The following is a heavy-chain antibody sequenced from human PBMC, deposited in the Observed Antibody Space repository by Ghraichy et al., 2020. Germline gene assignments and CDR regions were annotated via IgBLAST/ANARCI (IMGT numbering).Heavy chain of an antibody. CDR3: AKDFQFGRGVADPDAFDI. D-gene: IGHD6-19*01. CDR1: GFTFSSYG. V-gene: IGHV3-30*02. Sequence: GGSLRLSCAASGFTFSSYGMHWVRQAPGKGLEWVAFIRYDGSNKYYADSVKGRFTISRDNSKNTLYLQMNSLRAEDTAVYYCAKDFQFGRGVADPDAFDIWGQGTMVTVSS. J-gene: IGHJ3*02. CDR2: IRYDGSNK.